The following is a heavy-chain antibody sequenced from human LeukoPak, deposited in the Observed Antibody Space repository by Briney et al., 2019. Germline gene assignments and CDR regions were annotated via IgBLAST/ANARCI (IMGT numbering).Heavy chain of an antibody. V-gene: IGHV4-59*01. Sequence: SETLSLTCPVSGGSISSYYWSWIRQPPGKGLEWIGYIHYSGSAYYNPSLKSRVSISVDMSMNQFSLKLTSVTAADTAVYYCARGSLHVSGSHDAFDIWGQGTMVTVSS. CDR1: GGSISSYY. D-gene: IGHD3-10*01. CDR3: ARGSLHVSGSHDAFDI. CDR2: IHYSGSA. J-gene: IGHJ3*02.